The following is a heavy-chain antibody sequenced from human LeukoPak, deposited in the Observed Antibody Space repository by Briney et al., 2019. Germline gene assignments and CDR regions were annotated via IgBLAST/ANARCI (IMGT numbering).Heavy chain of an antibody. Sequence: PSETLSLTCTVSGYSISSGYYWAWIRQPPGKGLEWIGSIYHSGSTYYNPSLKSRVTISVDTSKNQFSLKLSSVTAADTAVYYCARRGGSQWDYYYYMDVWGKGTTVTISS. V-gene: IGHV4-38-2*02. J-gene: IGHJ6*03. CDR3: ARRGGSQWDYYYYMDV. CDR2: IYHSGST. CDR1: GYSISSGYY. D-gene: IGHD3-10*01.